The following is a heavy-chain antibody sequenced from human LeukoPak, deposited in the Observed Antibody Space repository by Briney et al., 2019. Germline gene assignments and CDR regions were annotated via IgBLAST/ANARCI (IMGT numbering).Heavy chain of an antibody. D-gene: IGHD5-18*01. V-gene: IGHV3-30*02. Sequence: PGRSLRLSCAASGFTFSSYGMHWVRQAPGKGLEWVAFIRYDGSNKYYADSVKGRFTISRDNSKNTLYLQMNSLRAEDTAVYYCAKDGTAMPPAYYYYYYMDVWGKGTTVTVSS. J-gene: IGHJ6*03. CDR3: AKDGTAMPPAYYYYYYMDV. CDR2: IRYDGSNK. CDR1: GFTFSSYG.